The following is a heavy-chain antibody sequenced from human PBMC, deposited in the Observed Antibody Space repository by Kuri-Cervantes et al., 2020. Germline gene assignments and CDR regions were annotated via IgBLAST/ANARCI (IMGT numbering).Heavy chain of an antibody. V-gene: IGHV5-51*01. D-gene: IGHD4-17*01. J-gene: IGHJ4*02. CDR1: GHTLTNYW. CDR2: IYPGDSDT. CDR3: ASRGTTVPAGNY. Sequence: GGSLRLSCKASGHTLTNYWIGWVRQMPGKGLEWVGIIYPGDSDTRYSPSFQGQVTISADKSITTAYLQWSSLKASDTAIYYCASRGTTVPAGNYWGQGTLVTVSS.